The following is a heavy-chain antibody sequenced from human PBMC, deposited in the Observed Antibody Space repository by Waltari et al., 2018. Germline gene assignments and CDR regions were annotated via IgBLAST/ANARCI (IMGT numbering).Heavy chain of an antibody. D-gene: IGHD3-10*01. CDR1: GGSISSYY. CDR3: ARSQLLWFGELPIYDY. V-gene: IGHV4-59*01. CDR2: IYYSGST. J-gene: IGHJ4*02. Sequence: QVQLQESGPGLVKPSETLSLTCTVSGGSISSYYWSWIRQPPGKGLEWIGYIYYSGSTNDNTALKSGVTISVDTSKNQFSLKLSSVTAADTAVYYCARSQLLWFGELPIYDYWGQGTLVTVSS.